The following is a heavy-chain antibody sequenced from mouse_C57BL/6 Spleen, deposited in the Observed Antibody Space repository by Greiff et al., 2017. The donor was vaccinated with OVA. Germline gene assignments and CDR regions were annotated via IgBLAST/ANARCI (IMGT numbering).Heavy chain of an antibody. J-gene: IGHJ4*01. D-gene: IGHD1-1*01. CDR2: INPNYGTT. V-gene: IGHV1-39*01. CDR3: ARGFITTVVATDYAMDY. Sequence: VQLQQSGPELVKPGASVKISCKASGYSFTDYNMNWVKQSNGKSLEWIGVINPNYGTTSYNQKFKGKATLTVDQSSSTAYMQLNSLTPEDSAVYYCARGFITTVVATDYAMDYWGQGTSVTVSS. CDR1: GYSFTDYN.